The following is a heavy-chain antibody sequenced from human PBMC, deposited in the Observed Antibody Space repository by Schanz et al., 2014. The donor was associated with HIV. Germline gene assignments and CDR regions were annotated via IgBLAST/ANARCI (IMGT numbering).Heavy chain of an antibody. J-gene: IGHJ3*02. Sequence: QVQLVQSGAEVKKPGSSVKVSCKASGGTFSSYAISWVRQAPGQGLEWMGGVIPIFGTTNYAQKFQGRVKITEDESTSTAYREMSSLRSEDTAVYYCASGRFDTVIWWGDAFLIWGRGTTVTVSS. CDR2: VIPIFGTT. V-gene: IGHV1-69*01. CDR1: GGTFSSYA. D-gene: IGHD5-18*01. CDR3: ASGRFDTVIWWGDAFLI.